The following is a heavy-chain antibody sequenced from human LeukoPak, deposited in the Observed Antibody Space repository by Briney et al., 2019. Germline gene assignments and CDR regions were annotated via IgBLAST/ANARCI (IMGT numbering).Heavy chain of an antibody. V-gene: IGHV3-74*01. CDR2: TNSDGSST. CDR3: ARDNRIRLWSKYYYYYGRDV. J-gene: IGHJ6*02. CDR1: TFTFCSYW. Sequence: SGGSLSLSAAAYTFTFCSYWRHRDRHAPGKGLVWVSRTNSDGSSTSYADSVKGRFTISRDNAKNTLYLQMNSLRAEDTAVYYFARDNRIRLWSKYYYYYGRDVWGQGTTVTVSS. D-gene: IGHD3-10*01.